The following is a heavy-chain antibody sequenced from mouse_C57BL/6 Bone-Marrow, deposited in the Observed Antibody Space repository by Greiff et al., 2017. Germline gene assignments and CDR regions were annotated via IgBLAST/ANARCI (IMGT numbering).Heavy chain of an antibody. V-gene: IGHV1-52*01. CDR3: ATSDYSKGYAMDD. CDR1: GYTFTSYW. CDR2: IDPSDSET. D-gene: IGHD2-5*01. Sequence: QVQLQQPGAELVRPGSSVKLSCKASGYTFTSYWMHWVKQRPIQGLEWIGNIDPSDSETHYNQKFKDKATLTVDKSSSTAYMQLSRLTSEDSAVYYCATSDYSKGYAMDDWGQGTSVTVSS. J-gene: IGHJ4*01.